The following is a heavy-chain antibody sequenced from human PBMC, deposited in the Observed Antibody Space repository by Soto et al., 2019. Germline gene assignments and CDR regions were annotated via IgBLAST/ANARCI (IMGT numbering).Heavy chain of an antibody. J-gene: IGHJ4*02. CDR2: IRSKANSYAT. Sequence: EVQLVESGGGLVQPGGSLKLSCAASGFTFSGSAMHWVRQASGKGLEWVGRIRSKANSYATAYVASVKGRFTISRDDSKNTAYLQMNSLKTEDTAVYYCTSRYGSGSTDDYWGQGTLVTVSS. CDR3: TSRYGSGSTDDY. V-gene: IGHV3-73*02. CDR1: GFTFSGSA. D-gene: IGHD3-10*01.